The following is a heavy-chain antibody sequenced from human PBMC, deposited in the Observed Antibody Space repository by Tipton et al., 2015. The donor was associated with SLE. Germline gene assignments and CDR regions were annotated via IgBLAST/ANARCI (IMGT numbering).Heavy chain of an antibody. D-gene: IGHD3-3*02. V-gene: IGHV3-33*08. CDR1: GFTFSNYK. CDR2: TWFDGREE. Sequence: SLRLSCASSGFTFSNYKMHWVRQAPGKGLEWVSGTWFDGREEMYADSVKTRFTISRDKSKNTLYLQMNSLRAEDTAVYYCVRGGSIFGKVTSHFDYWGQGTLVIVSS. CDR3: VRGGSIFGKVTSHFDY. J-gene: IGHJ4*02.